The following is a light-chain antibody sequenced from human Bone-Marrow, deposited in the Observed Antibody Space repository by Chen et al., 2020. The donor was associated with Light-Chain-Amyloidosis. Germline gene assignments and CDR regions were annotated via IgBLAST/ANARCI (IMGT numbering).Light chain of an antibody. J-gene: IGLJ1*01. CDR3: SSYTITNTLV. CDR2: EVT. V-gene: IGLV2-14*01. Sequence: QSALTQPASVSGSPGQSITISCTGTSSDVGGDNHVSWYQQHPDKAPKLMIYEVTNRPSWVPDRFSCSKSDNTASLPISGLQTEDEADYFCSSYTITNTLVFGSGTRVTVL. CDR1: SSDVGGDNH.